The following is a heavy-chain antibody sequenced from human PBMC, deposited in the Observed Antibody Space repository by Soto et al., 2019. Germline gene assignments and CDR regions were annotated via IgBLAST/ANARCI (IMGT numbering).Heavy chain of an antibody. Sequence: QVQLVESGGGVVPPGRSLRLTCAASGFIFSGSGMHWVGQAPGKGLEWVALVSNDGIRKYYGDSVKGRFTISRDNAENTLYLQMNSLRAEDTAVYYCARWVGGSMYDNSGKYDSWGQGTLVTVSS. V-gene: IGHV3-30*03. J-gene: IGHJ5*01. CDR3: ARWVGGSMYDNSGKYDS. D-gene: IGHD3-22*01. CDR1: GFIFSGSG. CDR2: VSNDGIRK.